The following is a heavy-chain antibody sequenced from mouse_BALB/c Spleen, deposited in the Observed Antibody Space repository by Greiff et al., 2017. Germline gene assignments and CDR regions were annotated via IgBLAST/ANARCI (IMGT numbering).Heavy chain of an antibody. J-gene: IGHJ3*01. Sequence: EVKLVESGGGLVQPGGSRKLSCAASGFTFSSFGMHWVRQAPEKGLEWVAYISSGSSTIYYADTVKGRFTISRDNPKNTLFLQMTSLRSEDTAMYYCASTATFAYWGQGTLVTVSA. V-gene: IGHV5-17*02. CDR1: GFTFSSFG. D-gene: IGHD1-2*01. CDR2: ISSGSSTI. CDR3: ASTATFAY.